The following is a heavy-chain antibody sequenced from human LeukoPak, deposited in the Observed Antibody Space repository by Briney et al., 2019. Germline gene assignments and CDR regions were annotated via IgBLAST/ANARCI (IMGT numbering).Heavy chain of an antibody. J-gene: IGHJ5*02. D-gene: IGHD2-2*01. CDR2: IKQDGSEK. Sequence: PGGSLTLSCAASIFTFSPYWKNWVRQAPGRGVEWVANIKQDGSEKSYVVSVKSRFNIATENGKNALYLQLTSQRAEHTAIYYCARDPRVGYCSSSRCQGGYNYFDPWGQGTLVTVSS. V-gene: IGHV3-7*01. CDR3: ARDPRVGYCSSSRCQGGYNYFDP. CDR1: IFTFSPYW.